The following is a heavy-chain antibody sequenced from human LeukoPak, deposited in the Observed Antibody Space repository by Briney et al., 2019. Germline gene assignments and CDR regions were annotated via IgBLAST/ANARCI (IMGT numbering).Heavy chain of an antibody. CDR2: IYPGDSDT. CDR1: GCIFTSYW. J-gene: IGHJ5*02. V-gene: IGHV5-51*01. CDR3: ARQQSDSGSYSWFDP. D-gene: IGHD3-10*01. Sequence: TAGASLQISCKGSGCIFTSYWICWVRQLPGKGLEWMGIIYPGDSDTRYSPSFQGQVTISADKSISTAYLQWSSLKASDTAMYYCARQQSDSGSYSWFDPWGQGTLVTVSS.